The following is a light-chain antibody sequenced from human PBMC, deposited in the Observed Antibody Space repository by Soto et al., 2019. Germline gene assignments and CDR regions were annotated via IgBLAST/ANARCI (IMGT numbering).Light chain of an antibody. CDR2: EGS. CDR1: SSDVGSYNL. V-gene: IGLV2-23*01. Sequence: QSALTQPASVSGSPGQSITISCTGTSSDVGSYNLVSWYQQHPGKAPKLMIYEGSKRPSGVSNRFSGSKSGNTASLTISGLQAEDEADYYCCSFAGSSPWVFGGGTQRTV. J-gene: IGLJ3*02. CDR3: CSFAGSSPWV.